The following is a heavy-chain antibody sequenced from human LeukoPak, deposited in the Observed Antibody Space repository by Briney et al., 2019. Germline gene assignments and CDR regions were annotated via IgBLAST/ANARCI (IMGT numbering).Heavy chain of an antibody. D-gene: IGHD4-17*01. Sequence: GGSLRLSCAASGFTFSSYAMSWVRQAPGKGLEWVSTITGSGSITYYADSVKGRFTITRDNSKNTLYLQMNSLRAEDTAVYSCARVTVTTPHLDYWGQGALVTVSS. CDR2: ITGSGSIT. J-gene: IGHJ4*02. CDR1: GFTFSSYA. V-gene: IGHV3-23*01. CDR3: ARVTVTTPHLDY.